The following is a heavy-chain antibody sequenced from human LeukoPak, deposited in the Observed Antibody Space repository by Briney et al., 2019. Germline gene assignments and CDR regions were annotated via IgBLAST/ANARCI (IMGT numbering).Heavy chain of an antibody. V-gene: IGHV3-21*01. J-gene: IGHJ1*01. CDR2: ISGRSSHI. D-gene: IGHD3-16*01. CDR3: GRAFPPLRTSSAGDL. CDR1: GFSFSDYD. Sequence: GGSLGLSCSASGFSFSDYDMNWVRQAPGKGLEWVSAISGRSSHIYYGESVKGRFTISRDNAKNSLYLQMDGLGVEDTAVYYCGRAFPPLRTSSAGDLWGQGTLVIASS.